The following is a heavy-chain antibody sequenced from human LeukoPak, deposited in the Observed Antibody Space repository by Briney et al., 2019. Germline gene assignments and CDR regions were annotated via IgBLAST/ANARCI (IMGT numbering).Heavy chain of an antibody. J-gene: IGHJ4*02. CDR1: GGTFSSYA. D-gene: IGHD4-23*01. V-gene: IGHV1-69*01. CDR2: IIPIFGTA. CDR3: ARVKDYGGNSVGFDY. Sequence: SVKVSCKASGGTFSSYAISWVRQAPGQGLEWMGGIIPIFGTANYAQKFQGRVTITADESTSTAYMEMSSLRSEDTAVYYCARVKDYGGNSVGFDYWGQGTLVTVSS.